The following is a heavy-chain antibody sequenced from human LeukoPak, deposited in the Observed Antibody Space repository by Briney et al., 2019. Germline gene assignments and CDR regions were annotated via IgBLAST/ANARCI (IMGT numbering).Heavy chain of an antibody. CDR1: GGSISSSNW. Sequence: SETLSLTCAVSGGSISSSNWWSWVRQPPGKGLEWIGEIYHSGSTNYNPSLKSRVTISVDKSKNQFSLKLSSVTAADTAVYYCARDYDSSGYYLPGGAFDIWGQGTMVTVSS. J-gene: IGHJ3*02. D-gene: IGHD3-22*01. CDR3: ARDYDSSGYYLPGGAFDI. V-gene: IGHV4-4*02. CDR2: IYHSGST.